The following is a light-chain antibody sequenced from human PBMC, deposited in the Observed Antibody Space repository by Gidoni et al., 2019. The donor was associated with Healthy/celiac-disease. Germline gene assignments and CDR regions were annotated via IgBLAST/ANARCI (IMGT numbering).Light chain of an antibody. CDR1: QDISNY. Sequence: DIQMTQSPSSLSASVGDRVTITCQASQDISNYLTWYQQKPGKAPKLLIYDASNLETGVTSRFSGSGSGTDFTFTISSLQPEDIATYYCQQYDNLPPYTFGQGTKLEIK. CDR2: DAS. J-gene: IGKJ2*01. CDR3: QQYDNLPPYT. V-gene: IGKV1-33*01.